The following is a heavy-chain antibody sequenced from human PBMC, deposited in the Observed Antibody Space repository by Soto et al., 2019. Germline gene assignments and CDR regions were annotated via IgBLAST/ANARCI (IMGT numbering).Heavy chain of an antibody. CDR3: ARDPHYYDSSGFFVYLDY. J-gene: IGHJ4*02. CDR2: ISSSSSTI. Sequence: GGSLRLSCAASGFTFSSYSMNWVRQAPGKGLEWVSYISSSSSTIYYADSVKGRFTISRDNAKNSLYLQMNSLRDEDTAVYYCARDPHYYDSSGFFVYLDYWGQGTLVTVSS. D-gene: IGHD3-22*01. CDR1: GFTFSSYS. V-gene: IGHV3-48*02.